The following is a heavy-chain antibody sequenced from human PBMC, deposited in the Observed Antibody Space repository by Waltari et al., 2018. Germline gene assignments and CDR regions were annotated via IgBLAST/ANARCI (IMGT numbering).Heavy chain of an antibody. V-gene: IGHV3-21*01. CDR2: ISYSSSYI. D-gene: IGHD4-17*01. CDR1: GLTFSSSN. CDR3: ARDHEYGGKADY. J-gene: IGHJ4*02. Sequence: EVQLVESGGGVVKPGGSLRLSCEASGLTFSSSNMNWVRQAPGKGLEWVSIISYSSSYIYYADSVKGRFTVSRDNAKNSLYLQMNSLRAEDTAVYYCARDHEYGGKADYWGQGTLVTVSS.